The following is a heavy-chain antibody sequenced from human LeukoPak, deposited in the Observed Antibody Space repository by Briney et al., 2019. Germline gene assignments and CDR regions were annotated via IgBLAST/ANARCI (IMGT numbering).Heavy chain of an antibody. D-gene: IGHD5-18*01. V-gene: IGHV1-46*03. CDR3: ARGNEMIRDTAIVNHDY. Sequence: ASVKVSCKASGYTFTSYYMHWVRQAPGQGLEWMGIINPNGGSTSYAQKFQGRVTMTRDTSTSTVYMELSSLRSEDTAVYYCARGNEMIRDTAIVNHDYWGQGTLVTVSS. J-gene: IGHJ4*02. CDR2: INPNGGST. CDR1: GYTFTSYY.